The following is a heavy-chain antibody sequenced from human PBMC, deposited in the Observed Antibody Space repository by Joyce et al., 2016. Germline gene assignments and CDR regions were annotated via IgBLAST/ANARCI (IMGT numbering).Heavy chain of an antibody. CDR3: ARYCSGGDCYGNWFDP. CDR1: GGSISSRSHF. V-gene: IGHV4-39*01. D-gene: IGHD2-21*01. J-gene: IGHJ5*02. CDR2: IYYSGAT. Sequence: HLQLQESGPGLVRPSETLSLTCTVSGGSISSRSHFWGWIRQSPEKGLEWIGSIYYSGATYYSPSLKSRVAISIDTSKNQFSLRLNTVTAADTAAYYCARYCSGGDCYGNWFDPWGQGTQVTVSS.